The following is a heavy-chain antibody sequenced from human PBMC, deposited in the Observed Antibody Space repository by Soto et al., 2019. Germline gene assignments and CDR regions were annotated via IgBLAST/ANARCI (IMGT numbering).Heavy chain of an antibody. CDR2: ISAYNGNT. D-gene: IGHD3-10*01. CDR1: GYTFTSYG. V-gene: IGHV1-18*01. J-gene: IGHJ3*02. CDR3: ARGPQITIVRGATIPVGAAFDI. Sequence: ASVTVSCQASGYTFTSYGSSWGRQAPGQGLEWMGWISAYNGNTNYAQKLQGRVTMTTDTSTSTAYMELRSLRSHDTAVHYCARGPQITIVRGATIPVGAAFDIWGQGTMVTVSS.